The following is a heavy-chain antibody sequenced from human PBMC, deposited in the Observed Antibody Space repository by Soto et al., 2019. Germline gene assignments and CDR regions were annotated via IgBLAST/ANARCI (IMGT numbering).Heavy chain of an antibody. V-gene: IGHV4-59*01. J-gene: IGHJ5*02. Sequence: SETVSLTCTVSGGSISTYYWSWIRQPPGKGLEWIGYVYNRGNTKYNPSLKSRVTIWEDMSKNQVSLRLSSVTAADTAIYYCARDRQHTYGNCFDPWGQGTLVTVSS. CDR3: ARDRQHTYGNCFDP. D-gene: IGHD4-17*01. CDR2: VYNRGNT. CDR1: GGSISTYY.